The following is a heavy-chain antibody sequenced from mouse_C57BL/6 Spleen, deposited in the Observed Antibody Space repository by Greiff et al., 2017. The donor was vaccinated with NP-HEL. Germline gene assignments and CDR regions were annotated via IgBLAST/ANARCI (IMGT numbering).Heavy chain of an antibody. CDR1: GFTFTDYY. V-gene: IGHV7-3*01. Sequence: DVKLVESGGGLVQPGGSLSLSCAASGFTFTDYYMSWVRQPPGKALEWLGFIRNKANGYTTEYSASVKGRFTISRDNSQSILYLQMNALRAEDSATYYCARSIYYDYDGGYYFDYWGQGTTLTVSS. D-gene: IGHD2-4*01. CDR3: ARSIYYDYDGGYYFDY. J-gene: IGHJ2*01. CDR2: IRNKANGYTT.